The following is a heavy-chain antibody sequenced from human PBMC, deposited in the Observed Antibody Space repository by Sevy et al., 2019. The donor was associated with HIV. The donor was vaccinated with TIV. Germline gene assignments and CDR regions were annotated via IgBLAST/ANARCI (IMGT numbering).Heavy chain of an antibody. CDR3: ARDIYDSSGYCYYYYGMDV. D-gene: IGHD3-22*01. Sequence: ASVKVSCKASGYTFTGYYMHWVRQAPGQGLEWMGWINPNSGGTNYAQKFQGRVTMTRDTSISTAYMELSRLRSDDTAVYYCARDIYDSSGYCYYYYGMDVWGQGTTVTVSS. CDR2: INPNSGGT. J-gene: IGHJ6*02. CDR1: GYTFTGYY. V-gene: IGHV1-2*02.